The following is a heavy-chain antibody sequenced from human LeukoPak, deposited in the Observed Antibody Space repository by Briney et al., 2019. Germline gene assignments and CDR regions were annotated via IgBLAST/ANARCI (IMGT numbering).Heavy chain of an antibody. CDR2: ISYDGSNK. CDR3: ANVPGIAAAGSDY. V-gene: IGHV3-30*18. J-gene: IGHJ4*02. D-gene: IGHD6-13*01. CDR1: GFTFSSYG. Sequence: GGSLRLSCAASGFTFSSYGMHWVRQAPGKGLEWVAVISYDGSNKYYADSVKGRFTISRDNSKNTLYLQMNSLRAEDTAVYYCANVPGIAAAGSDYWGQGTLVTVSS.